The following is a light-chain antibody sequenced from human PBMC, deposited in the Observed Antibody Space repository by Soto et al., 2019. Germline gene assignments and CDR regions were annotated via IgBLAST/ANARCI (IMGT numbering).Light chain of an antibody. Sequence: EIVMTQSPATLSVSPGKRATLSCRASQSVRNNLAWYQQNPGQAPRLLIYGASTRATGIPARLSGSVSGTELNLTVRSLQSEEFAVSHCQQDNNWPSITFGQGTRLEIK. V-gene: IGKV3-15*01. CDR1: QSVRNN. J-gene: IGKJ5*01. CDR3: QQDNNWPSIT. CDR2: GAS.